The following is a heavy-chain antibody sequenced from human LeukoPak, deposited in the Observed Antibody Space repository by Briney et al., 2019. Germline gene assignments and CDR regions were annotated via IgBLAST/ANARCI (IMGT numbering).Heavy chain of an antibody. J-gene: IGHJ6*02. CDR2: INPNSGGT. Sequence: GASVKVSCKASGYTFTGYYMHWVRQAPGQGLEWMGWINPNSGGTNYAQKFQGRVTMTRDTSISTAYMELSRLRSDDTAVYYCARGGYSGYEDYYYYGMDVWGQGTTVTASS. CDR1: GYTFTGYY. D-gene: IGHD5-12*01. V-gene: IGHV1-2*02. CDR3: ARGGYSGYEDYYYYGMDV.